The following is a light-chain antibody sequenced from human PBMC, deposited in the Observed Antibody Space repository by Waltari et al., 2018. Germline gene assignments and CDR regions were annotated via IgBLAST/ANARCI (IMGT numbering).Light chain of an antibody. V-gene: IGLV2-23*02. Sequence: QSALTQPASVSGSPGQSITIPCTGTSSDLGAYNLVSWYQQRPGKAPKLMIYEVTKWPSGVSNRFSGSKSGNTASLTISGLQAEDEADYYCCSYAGRRILGVVFGGGTKLTVL. CDR3: CSYAGRRILGVV. CDR2: EVT. CDR1: SSDLGAYNL. J-gene: IGLJ2*01.